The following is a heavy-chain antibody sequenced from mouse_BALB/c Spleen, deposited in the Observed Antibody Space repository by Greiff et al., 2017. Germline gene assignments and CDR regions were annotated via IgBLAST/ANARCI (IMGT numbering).Heavy chain of an antibody. Sequence: VQLQQSGPSLVKPSQTLSLTCSVTGDSITSCYWNWIRKFPGNKLEYMGYISYSGSTYYNPSLKSRISITRDTSKNQYYLQLNSVTTEDTATYYCARNYGSSYWFAYWGQGTLVTVSA. CDR3: ARNYGSSYWFAY. D-gene: IGHD1-1*01. J-gene: IGHJ3*01. CDR1: GDSITSCY. CDR2: ISYSGST. V-gene: IGHV3-8*02.